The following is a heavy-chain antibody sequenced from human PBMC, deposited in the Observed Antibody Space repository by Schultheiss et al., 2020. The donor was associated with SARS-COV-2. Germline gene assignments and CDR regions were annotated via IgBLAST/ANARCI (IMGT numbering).Heavy chain of an antibody. CDR3: TREGVSGGGMDV. V-gene: IGHV3-21*01. CDR2: ISSSSSYI. CDR1: GFTFSSYA. Sequence: GGSLRLSCAASGFTFSSYAMHWVRQAPGKGLEWVSSISSSSSYIYYADSVKGRFTISRDNSKNTLYLQMNSLRAEDTAVYYCTREGVSGGGMDVWGQGTTVTVSS. J-gene: IGHJ6*02. D-gene: IGHD3-16*01.